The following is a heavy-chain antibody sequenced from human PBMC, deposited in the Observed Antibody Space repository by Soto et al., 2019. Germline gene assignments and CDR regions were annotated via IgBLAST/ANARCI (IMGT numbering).Heavy chain of an antibody. CDR3: ARDFFYGSGSHVDS. D-gene: IGHD3-10*01. J-gene: IGHJ4*02. CDR2: IYYSGSA. CDR1: GGSIRSYS. V-gene: IGHV4-59*01. Sequence: SETLSLTCTVSGGSIRSYSWSWIRQPPGKGLEWIGYIYYSGSANYNPSLKSRVTISVDTSKNQFSLKLSSVTAADTAVYYCARDFFYGSGSHVDSWGQGTLVTVSS.